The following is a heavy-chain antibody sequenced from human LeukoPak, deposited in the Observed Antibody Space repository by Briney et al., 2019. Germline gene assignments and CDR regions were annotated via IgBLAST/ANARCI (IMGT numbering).Heavy chain of an antibody. Sequence: GASVTVSFMASGYIFTSYGISWVRQAPGQGVEWMGWISAYNGNTNYAQKLQGRVTMTADTSTSTAYMELRSLRSDDTAVYYCARDFSSSWYYYWGQGTLVTVSS. CDR2: ISAYNGNT. D-gene: IGHD6-13*01. CDR1: GYIFTSYG. J-gene: IGHJ4*02. V-gene: IGHV1-18*01. CDR3: ARDFSSSWYYY.